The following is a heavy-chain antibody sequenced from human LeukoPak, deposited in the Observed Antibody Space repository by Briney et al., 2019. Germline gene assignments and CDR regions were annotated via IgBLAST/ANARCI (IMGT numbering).Heavy chain of an antibody. D-gene: IGHD2-15*01. V-gene: IGHV3-21*01. CDR2: ISSSSSSI. J-gene: IGHJ4*02. Sequence: GGSLRLSCAASGFTFSSYSMNWVRQAPGKGLEWVSSISSSSSSIYCADSVKGRFTISRDNAKNSLYVQMNSLSAEDTAVYYCARASGDIVEAATMGSYWGQGTLVTVSS. CDR3: ARASGDIVEAATMGSY. CDR1: GFTFSSYS.